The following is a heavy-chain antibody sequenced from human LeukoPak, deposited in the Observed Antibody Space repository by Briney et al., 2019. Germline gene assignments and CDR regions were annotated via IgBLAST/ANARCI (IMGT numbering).Heavy chain of an antibody. CDR3: AKDSRDYNFRTGYYFDY. J-gene: IGHJ4*02. CDR1: GFSFTSQG. CDR2: IWHDGSTK. V-gene: IGHV3-33*06. D-gene: IGHD5-24*01. Sequence: PGGSLRLSCAASGFSFTSQGMHWVRQAPGKGLEWVAVIWHDGSTKYYTDSVKGRFTISRDNSQNTLYLQMDSLRADDTAVYYCAKDSRDYNFRTGYYFDYWGQGTLVTVSS.